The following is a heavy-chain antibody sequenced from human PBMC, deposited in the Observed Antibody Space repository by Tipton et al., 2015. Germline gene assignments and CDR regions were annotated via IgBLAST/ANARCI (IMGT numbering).Heavy chain of an antibody. J-gene: IGHJ6*02. V-gene: IGHV4-39*01. D-gene: IGHD2-15*01. CDR1: GGSISSSSYY. Sequence: TLSLTCTVSGGSISSSSYYWAWIRQPPGKGLEWIGSLYFSGSTYYNPSLKSRVTISIDRFKNQFSLKLSSVTAADTAVYYCARAPVVAATPEYPYYYYGMDVWGQGTTVTVSS. CDR3: ARAPVVAATPEYPYYYYGMDV. CDR2: LYFSGST.